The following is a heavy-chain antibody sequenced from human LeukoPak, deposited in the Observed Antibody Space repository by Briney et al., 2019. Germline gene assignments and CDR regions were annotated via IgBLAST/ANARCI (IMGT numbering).Heavy chain of an antibody. Sequence: ASVKVSCKAFGYTFTGYWMHWVRQAPGQGPEWMGVISPSGGSTIYAQKFKGRVTLTRDMSTSTDYLELSSLRSEDTAVYYCARDNSVPDEACWFHPWGQGTLVTVSS. D-gene: IGHD3-10*01. CDR3: ARDNSVPDEACWFHP. J-gene: IGHJ5*02. CDR2: ISPSGGST. V-gene: IGHV1-46*01. CDR1: GYTFTGYW.